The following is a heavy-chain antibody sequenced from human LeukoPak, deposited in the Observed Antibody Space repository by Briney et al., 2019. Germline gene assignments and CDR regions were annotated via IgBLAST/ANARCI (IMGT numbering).Heavy chain of an antibody. D-gene: IGHD2-2*02. J-gene: IGHJ5*02. CDR3: ASGGYCSSTSCYTGDHNWFDP. V-gene: IGHV1-2*02. Sequence: ASVKVSCKASGYTFTGYYMHWVRQAPGQGLEWMGWINPNSGGTNYAQKFQGRVTMTRDTSISTAYMELSRLRSDGTAVYYCASGGYCSSTSCYTGDHNWFDPWGQGTLVTVPS. CDR1: GYTFTGYY. CDR2: INPNSGGT.